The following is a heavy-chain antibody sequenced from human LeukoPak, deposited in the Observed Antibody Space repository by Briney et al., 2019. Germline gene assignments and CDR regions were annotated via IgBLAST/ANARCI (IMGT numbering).Heavy chain of an antibody. J-gene: IGHJ6*03. CDR3: ARDLGDGFYYYYMDV. D-gene: IGHD3-16*01. CDR1: GYTFTGYY. CDR2: INPNSGGT. Sequence: ASVTVSCKASGYTFTGYYMHWVRQAPGQGLEWIGWINPNSGGTNYAQRFQGRVTMTRDTSISTAYMELSRLRSDDTAVYYCARDLGDGFYYYYMDVWGKGTTVTVSS. V-gene: IGHV1-2*02.